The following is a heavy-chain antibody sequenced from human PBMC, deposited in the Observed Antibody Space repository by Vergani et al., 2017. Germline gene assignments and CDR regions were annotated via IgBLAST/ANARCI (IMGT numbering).Heavy chain of an antibody. CDR2: ISYDGTEK. CDR3: ARGGKGIIMVVPSTHL. J-gene: IGHJ4*02. V-gene: IGHV3-30-3*01. D-gene: IGHD2-15*01. Sequence: QVQLVESGGGVVQPGRSLRLSCAASGFSFGNYAMHWVSQAPGKGLEWVGVISYDGTEKKYADSVNGRFTISRDNSKKMMSLQMNSLRVEDTAVYYCARGGKGIIMVVPSTHLWGQGTQVSVS. CDR1: GFSFGNYA.